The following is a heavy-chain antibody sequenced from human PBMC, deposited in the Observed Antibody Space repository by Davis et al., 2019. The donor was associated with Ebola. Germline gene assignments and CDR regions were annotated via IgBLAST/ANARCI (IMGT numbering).Heavy chain of an antibody. CDR3: ARRIAARPSWFDP. J-gene: IGHJ5*02. D-gene: IGHD6-6*01. CDR1: GYTFTGYY. V-gene: IGHV1-8*02. Sequence: ASVKVSCKASGYTFTGYYMHWVRQATGQGLEWMGWMNPNSGNTGYAQKFQGRVTMTRDTSISTAYMELSSLRSEDTAVYYCARRIAARPSWFDPWGQGTLVTVSS. CDR2: MNPNSGNT.